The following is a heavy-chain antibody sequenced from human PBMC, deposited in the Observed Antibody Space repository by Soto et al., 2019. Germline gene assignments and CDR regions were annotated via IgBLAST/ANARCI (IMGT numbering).Heavy chain of an antibody. CDR2: MNPNSGNT. CDR1: GYTFTSYD. J-gene: IGHJ3*02. V-gene: IGHV1-8*01. D-gene: IGHD6-6*01. Sequence: ASVKVSCKASGYTFTSYDINWVRQATGQGLEWMGWMNPNSGNTGYAQKFQGRVTMTRNTSISTAYMELSSLRSEDTAVYYCARGSHSRSASRLFRDAFDIWGQGTMVTVSS. CDR3: ARGSHSRSASRLFRDAFDI.